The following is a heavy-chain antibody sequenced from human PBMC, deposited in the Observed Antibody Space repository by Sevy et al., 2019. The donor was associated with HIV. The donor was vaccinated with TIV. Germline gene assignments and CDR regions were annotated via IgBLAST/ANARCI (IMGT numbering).Heavy chain of an antibody. Sequence: ASVKVSCKASGYTFTSYGISWVRQAPGQGLEWMGWISAYNGNTNYAQKLQGRVTMTTDTSTSTAYMELRSLRSDDTGVYYCARCDSSGYNSPDDYWGQGTLVTVSS. CDR3: ARCDSSGYNSPDDY. V-gene: IGHV1-18*04. J-gene: IGHJ4*02. CDR2: ISAYNGNT. D-gene: IGHD3-22*01. CDR1: GYTFTSYG.